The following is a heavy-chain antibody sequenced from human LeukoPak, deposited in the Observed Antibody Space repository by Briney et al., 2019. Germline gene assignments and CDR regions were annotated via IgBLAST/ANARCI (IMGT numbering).Heavy chain of an antibody. V-gene: IGHV4-59*08. Sequence: SETLSLTCTVSGGSISSFYWSWIRQPPGKGLEWIGYIYYSGSTNYNPSLKSRVTISADTSKNQFSLKLTSVTAADTAIYHCARRNDFHIWGQGTMVTVSS. J-gene: IGHJ3*02. CDR3: ARRNDFHI. CDR2: IYYSGST. CDR1: GGSISSFY.